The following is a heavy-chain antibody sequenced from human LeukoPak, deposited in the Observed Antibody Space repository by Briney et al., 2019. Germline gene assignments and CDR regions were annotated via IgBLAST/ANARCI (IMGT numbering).Heavy chain of an antibody. CDR2: IKQDGSEK. CDR1: GFTFSDYW. Sequence: GGSLRLSCAASGFTFSDYWMSWVRQAPGKGLEWVANIKQDGSEKYYVDSVKGRFTISRDNAKNSLYLQMNSLRAEDTAVYYCARRGVQPADYWGQGTLVTVSS. CDR3: ARRGVQPADY. V-gene: IGHV3-7*03. J-gene: IGHJ4*02.